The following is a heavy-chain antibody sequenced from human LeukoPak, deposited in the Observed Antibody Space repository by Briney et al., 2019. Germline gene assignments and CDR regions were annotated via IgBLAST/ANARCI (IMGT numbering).Heavy chain of an antibody. J-gene: IGHJ4*02. V-gene: IGHV3-48*03. CDR1: GFTFSSYE. CDR3: ARDPPTVPYYCDC. Sequence: PGGSLRLSCAASGFTFSSYEMNWVRPAPGKGLEWVSYISVGGSTMYYADSVKGRFTISRDTAKNSLYLQMNSLRAEDTAVYYCARDPPTVPYYCDCWGQGTLVTVSS. D-gene: IGHD4-17*01. CDR2: ISVGGSTM.